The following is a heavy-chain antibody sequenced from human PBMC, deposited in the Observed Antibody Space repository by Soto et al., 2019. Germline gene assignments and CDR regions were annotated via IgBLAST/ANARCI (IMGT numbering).Heavy chain of an antibody. J-gene: IGHJ4*02. CDR3: ARSKLERYYFDY. D-gene: IGHD1-1*01. CDR2: IIPIFGTA. CDR1: GGTFSSYA. V-gene: IGHV1-69*13. Sequence: SVKVSCKASGGTFSSYAISWVRQAPGQGLEWMGGIIPIFGTANYAQKFQGRVTITADESTSTAYMELSSLRSEDTAVYYCARSKLERYYFDYWGQGTLVTVYS.